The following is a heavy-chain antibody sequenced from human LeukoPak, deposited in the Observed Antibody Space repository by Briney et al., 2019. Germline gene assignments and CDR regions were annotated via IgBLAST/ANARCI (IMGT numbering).Heavy chain of an antibody. CDR2: INPNSGGT. CDR3: ARRSGWSDAFDI. D-gene: IGHD2-15*01. CDR1: GYTFTGYY. V-gene: IGHV1-2*02. Sequence: ASVKVSCKASGYTFTGYYMHRVRPAPGQGLEWMGWINPNSGGTNYAQKFQGRVTMTRDTSISTAYMELRSLRSDDTAVYYCARRSGWSDAFDIWGQGRMVTVSS. J-gene: IGHJ3*02.